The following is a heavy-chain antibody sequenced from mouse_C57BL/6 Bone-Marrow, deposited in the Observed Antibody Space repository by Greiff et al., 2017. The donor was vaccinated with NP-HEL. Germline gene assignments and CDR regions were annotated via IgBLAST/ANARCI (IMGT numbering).Heavy chain of an antibody. Sequence: VQLKQSGAELARPGASVKLSCKASGYTFTSYGISWVKQRTGQGLEWIGEIYPRSGNTYYNEKFKGKATLTADKSSSTAYMELRSLTSEDSAVYFCARDDYDSYYFDYWGQGTTLTVSS. D-gene: IGHD2-4*01. CDR3: ARDDYDSYYFDY. J-gene: IGHJ2*01. CDR2: IYPRSGNT. CDR1: GYTFTSYG. V-gene: IGHV1-81*01.